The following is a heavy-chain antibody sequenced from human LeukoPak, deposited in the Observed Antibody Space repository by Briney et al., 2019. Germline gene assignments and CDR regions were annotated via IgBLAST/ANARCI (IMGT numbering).Heavy chain of an antibody. D-gene: IGHD3-22*01. CDR3: AKGSSGYFLDL. CDR1: GFIFNNYG. Sequence: GGSLRLSCAASGFIFNNYGLVWVRQAPGKGLGWASAISNDGGGTTYADFVKGRFTISRDNSKNTLFLQMNSLRADDTALYYCAKGSSGYFLDLWGQGTLVTVSS. V-gene: IGHV3-23*01. CDR2: ISNDGGGT. J-gene: IGHJ5*02.